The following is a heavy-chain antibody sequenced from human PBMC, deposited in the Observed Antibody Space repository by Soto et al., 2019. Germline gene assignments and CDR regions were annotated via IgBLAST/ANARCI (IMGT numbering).Heavy chain of an antibody. CDR2: IYYSGST. Sequence: SETLSLTCTVSGGSISSYYWSWIRQPPGKGLEWIGYIYYSGSTSYNPSLKSRVTISVDTSKNQFSLKLSSVTAADTAVYYCARVRTGSYDYYYYMDVWGKGTTVTVSS. CDR1: GGSISSYY. V-gene: IGHV4-59*01. CDR3: ARVRTGSYDYYYYMDV. J-gene: IGHJ6*03. D-gene: IGHD2-8*02.